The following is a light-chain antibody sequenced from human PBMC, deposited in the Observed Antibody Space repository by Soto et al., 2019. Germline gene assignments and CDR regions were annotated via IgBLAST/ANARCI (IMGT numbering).Light chain of an antibody. CDR2: DVS. CDR3: SSYTSNSTLVV. V-gene: IGLV2-14*01. J-gene: IGLJ2*01. Sequence: QSALTQPASVSGSPGQSITISCTGTSSDVGGYNYVSWYQQHPGKAPKLTIYDVSNRPSGVSNRFSGSKSGNTASLTISGLQAEDEADYYCSSYTSNSTLVVFGGGTKLTVL. CDR1: SSDVGGYNY.